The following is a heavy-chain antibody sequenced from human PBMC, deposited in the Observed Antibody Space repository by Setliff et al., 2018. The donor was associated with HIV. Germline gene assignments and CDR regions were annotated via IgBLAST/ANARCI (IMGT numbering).Heavy chain of an antibody. Sequence: PSETLSLTCTVSGGSISSSSYYWGWIRQPPGKGLEWVGEINHSGNTNYNPSLNSRVLISVDTSKNQFSLKMLSVTAADTAVYYCARGLGHYGSGSSLPLGYWGQGTLVTVSS. V-gene: IGHV4-39*07. D-gene: IGHD3-10*01. CDR3: ARGLGHYGSGSSLPLGY. CDR1: GGSISSSSYY. J-gene: IGHJ4*02. CDR2: INHSGNT.